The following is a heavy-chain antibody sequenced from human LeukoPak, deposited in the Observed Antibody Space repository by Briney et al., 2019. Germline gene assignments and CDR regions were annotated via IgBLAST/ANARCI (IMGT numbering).Heavy chain of an antibody. CDR1: GFTFSSYA. J-gene: IGHJ4*02. V-gene: IGHV3-23*01. CDR2: ISDSGAST. D-gene: IGHD5-12*01. CDR3: ARRYSGYDYNVY. Sequence: GGSLRLSCAASGFTFSSYAMSWVRQAPGKGLEWVSGISDSGASTYYADSVKGRFTISRDNSANTLYLQMNSLRAEDTALYYCARRYSGYDYNVYWGQGTLVTVSS.